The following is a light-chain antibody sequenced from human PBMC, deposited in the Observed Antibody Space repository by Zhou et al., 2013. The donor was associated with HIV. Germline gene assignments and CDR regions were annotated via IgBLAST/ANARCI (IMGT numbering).Light chain of an antibody. V-gene: IGKV3-15*01. CDR3: QQYNTWPLT. J-gene: IGKJ4*01. Sequence: EIVLTQSPGTLSLSPGEAATLSCRASQSVSSSYLAWYQQKPGQAPRLLIYGTSTRATGIPARFSGSGSGTEFTLTISSMQSEDFAVYYCQQYNTWPLTFGGGTKVEIK. CDR1: QSVSSSY. CDR2: GTS.